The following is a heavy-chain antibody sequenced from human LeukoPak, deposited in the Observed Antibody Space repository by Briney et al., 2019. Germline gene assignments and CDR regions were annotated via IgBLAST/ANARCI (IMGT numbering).Heavy chain of an antibody. CDR2: IYHSGST. CDR3: AMGLAWKLDY. V-gene: IGHV4-4*02. D-gene: IGHD4-23*01. Sequence: SETLSLTCAVPGGSISSSNWWSWVRQSPGKGLEWIGEIYHSGSTNYNPSLKSRVTISVDNSKNQFSLKLSSVIAADTAVYYCAMGLAWKLDYWGQGTLVTVSS. J-gene: IGHJ4*02. CDR1: GGSISSSNW.